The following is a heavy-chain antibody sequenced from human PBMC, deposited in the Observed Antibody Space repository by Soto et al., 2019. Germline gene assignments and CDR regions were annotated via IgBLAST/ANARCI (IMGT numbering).Heavy chain of an antibody. CDR1: GYTFSSYD. CDR3: ARSLKFTTPLVRGVNPYYYYYMDV. V-gene: IGHV1-8*01. D-gene: IGHD3-10*01. Sequence: QVQLVQSGAEVNKPGASVKVSCKASGYTFSSYDINWVRQATGQGLEWMGWMNPNSGDTNYPQKFQGRVTMTRNTSIATAYMELSSLRCEDTAVYYCARSLKFTTPLVRGVNPYYYYYMDVWGEGTTVTVSS. J-gene: IGHJ6*03. CDR2: MNPNSGDT.